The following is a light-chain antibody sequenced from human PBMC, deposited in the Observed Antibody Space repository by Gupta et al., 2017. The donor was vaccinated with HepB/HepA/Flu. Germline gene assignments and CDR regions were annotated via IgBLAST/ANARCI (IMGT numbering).Light chain of an antibody. CDR3: QQDKSSPIT. CDR2: EAS. J-gene: IGKJ5*01. V-gene: IGKV1-5*03. CDR1: QSVNSW. Sequence: DIQMTQSPSTLSASVGDRVTITCRASQSVNSWLAWYQQKPGKAPKLLIYEASTVESGVPSRFSGSGSGTEFTLTISSLQPDDFATYYCQQDKSSPITFGQGTRLEIK.